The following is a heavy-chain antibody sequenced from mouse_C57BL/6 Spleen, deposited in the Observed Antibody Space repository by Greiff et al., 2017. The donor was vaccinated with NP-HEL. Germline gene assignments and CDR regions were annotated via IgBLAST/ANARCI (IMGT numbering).Heavy chain of an antibody. CDR3: ARFDDYDPWFAY. V-gene: IGHV1-76*01. Sequence: VQLQQSGAELVRPGASVKLSCKASGYTFTDYYINWVKQRPGQGLEWIARIYPGSGNTYYNEKFKGKATLTAEKSSSTAYMQLSSLTSEDSAVYFCARFDDYDPWFAYWGQGTLVTVSA. D-gene: IGHD2-4*01. CDR1: GYTFTDYY. J-gene: IGHJ3*01. CDR2: IYPGSGNT.